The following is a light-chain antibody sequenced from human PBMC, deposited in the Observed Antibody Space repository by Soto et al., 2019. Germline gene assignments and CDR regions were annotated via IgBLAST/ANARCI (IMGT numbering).Light chain of an antibody. Sequence: IVLTQSPATLSLSPGERATLSCRASQSISSYLAWYQQKPGQAPRLLIYDAFNRAAGIPARFSGSGSGTDFILTSSSLAPEDFAVYYCQQRSNPFTFGPGTKVDIK. V-gene: IGKV3-11*01. CDR3: QQRSNPFT. CDR1: QSISSY. CDR2: DAF. J-gene: IGKJ3*01.